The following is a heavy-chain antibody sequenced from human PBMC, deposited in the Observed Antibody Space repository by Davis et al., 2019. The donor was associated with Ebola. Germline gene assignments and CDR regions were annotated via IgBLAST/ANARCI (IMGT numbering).Heavy chain of an antibody. D-gene: IGHD3-22*01. CDR1: GLTFSGFA. V-gene: IGHV3-23*01. J-gene: IGHJ3*02. CDR2: ISGSGMTT. CDR3: ARDLYYYDSSGYYHDAFDI. Sequence: GGSLRLSCAASGLTFSGFAMYWVRQAPGRGLEWVAAISGSGMTTYYADSVKGRFTISRDNSKKMLYLQMNSLRGEDTAMYYCARDLYYYDSSGYYHDAFDIWGQGTMVTVSS.